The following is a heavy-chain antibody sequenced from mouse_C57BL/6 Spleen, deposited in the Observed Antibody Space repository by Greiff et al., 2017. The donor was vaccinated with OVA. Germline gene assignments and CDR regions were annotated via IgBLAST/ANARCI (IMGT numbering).Heavy chain of an antibody. CDR2: IDPNSGGT. V-gene: IGHV1-72*01. D-gene: IGHD1-1*01. Sequence: VKLLQPGAELVKPGASVKLSCKASGYTFTSYWMHWVKQRPGRGLEWIGRIDPNSGGTKYNEKFKSKATLTVDKPSSTAYMQLSSLTSEDSAVYYCARGRDYGSSLYYAMDYWGQGTSVTVSS. J-gene: IGHJ4*01. CDR3: ARGRDYGSSLYYAMDY. CDR1: GYTFTSYW.